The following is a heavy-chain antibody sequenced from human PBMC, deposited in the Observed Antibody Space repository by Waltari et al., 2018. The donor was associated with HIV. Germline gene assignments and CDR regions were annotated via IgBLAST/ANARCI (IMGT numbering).Heavy chain of an antibody. Sequence: QVQLVQSGAEVKKPGASVKVSCKASGYTFTSYGISWVRQAPGQGLEWMGWISAYNGNTNYAQKLQGRVTMTTDTSTSTAYMELRSLRSDDTAVYYCAAYCSGGSCYEIQYGRDVWGQGTTVTVSS. J-gene: IGHJ6*02. CDR1: GYTFTSYG. D-gene: IGHD2-15*01. CDR2: ISAYNGNT. CDR3: AAYCSGGSCYEIQYGRDV. V-gene: IGHV1-18*01.